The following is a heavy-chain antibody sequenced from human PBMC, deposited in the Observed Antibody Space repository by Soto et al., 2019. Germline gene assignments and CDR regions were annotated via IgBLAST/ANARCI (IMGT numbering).Heavy chain of an antibody. V-gene: IGHV3-48*02. CDR1: GFTFSSYA. D-gene: IGHD1-26*01. CDR2: ISMSGTTM. Sequence: EVRLVESGGGLAQPGGSLRLSCAASGFTFSSYAMNWVRQSQGKGREGVSYISMSGTTMFYADSVKGRFTISRDNAKKSLFLTMNRLRDEETAMYYCARDAIGAATSWFDPWGQGTLVTVSS. CDR3: ARDAIGAATSWFDP. J-gene: IGHJ5*02.